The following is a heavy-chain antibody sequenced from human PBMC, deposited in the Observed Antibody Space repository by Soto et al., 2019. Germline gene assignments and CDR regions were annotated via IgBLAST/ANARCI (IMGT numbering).Heavy chain of an antibody. CDR2: IYYSGST. CDR3: ARYSRSSNWFDP. D-gene: IGHD6-13*01. V-gene: IGHV4-59*01. Sequence: QVQLQESGPGLVKPSETLSLTCTVSGGSISSYYWSWIRQPPGKGLEWIGYIYYSGSTNYNPSLKSRVTISVDTTKNQFSLKLSSVTAADTAVYYCARYSRSSNWFDPWGQGTLVTVSS. J-gene: IGHJ5*02. CDR1: GGSISSYY.